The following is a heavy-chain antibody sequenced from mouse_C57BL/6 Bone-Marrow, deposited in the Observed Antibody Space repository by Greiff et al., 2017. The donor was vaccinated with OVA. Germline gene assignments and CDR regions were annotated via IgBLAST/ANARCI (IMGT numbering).Heavy chain of an antibody. CDR1: GFTFTDYY. CDR2: IRNKANGYTT. V-gene: IGHV7-3*01. CDR3: ARFPLHWDAYWYFDV. Sequence: EVKLVESGGGLVQPGGSLRLSCAASGFTFTDYYMSWVRQPPGKALEWLGFIRNKANGYTTEYSASVKGRFTISRDNSQSILYLQMNALRAEDSATYYCARFPLHWDAYWYFDVWGTGTTVTVSS. J-gene: IGHJ1*03. D-gene: IGHD4-1*01.